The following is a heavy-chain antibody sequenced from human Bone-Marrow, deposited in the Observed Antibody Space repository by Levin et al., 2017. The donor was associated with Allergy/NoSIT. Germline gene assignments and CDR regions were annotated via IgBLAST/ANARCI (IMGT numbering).Heavy chain of an antibody. CDR1: GFTFSDHY. CDR3: TRGASLITGNYYGMDV. D-gene: IGHD3-16*01. CDR2: IRHKTRSYTT. Sequence: GSLRLSCAASGFTFSDHYMDWVRQAPGKGLEWVGRIRHKTRSYTTEYAASVKGRFTISKDESRNSLFLEMNSLRTDDTAVYFCTRGASLITGNYYGMDVWGPGTTVTVSS. V-gene: IGHV3-72*01. J-gene: IGHJ6*02.